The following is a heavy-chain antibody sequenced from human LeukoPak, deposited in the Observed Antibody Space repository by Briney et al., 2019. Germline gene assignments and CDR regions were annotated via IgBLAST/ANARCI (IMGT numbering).Heavy chain of an antibody. CDR2: IRSKAYGGTT. D-gene: IGHD4-23*01. Sequence: GGSLRLSCAASGFTFSSYAMSWVRQAPGKGLEWVGFIRSKAYGGTTEYAASVKGRFTISRDDSKSIAYLQMNSLKTEDTAVYYCTRELRWYFDYWGQGTLVTVSS. J-gene: IGHJ4*02. V-gene: IGHV3-49*04. CDR1: GFTFSSYA. CDR3: TRELRWYFDY.